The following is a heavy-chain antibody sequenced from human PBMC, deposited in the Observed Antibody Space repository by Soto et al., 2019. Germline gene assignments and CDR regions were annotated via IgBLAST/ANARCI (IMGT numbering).Heavy chain of an antibody. V-gene: IGHV3-7*01. Sequence: EVQLVESGGGLVQPGGSLRLSCAASGFTFTTYWMTWVRQPPGKGLEWVANMDQDGSERYYVDSVRGRLTISRDNAKNSLYLQMNSLRAEDTAVYYCVCGGNFFVYWGQGTLVTVSP. CDR3: VCGGNFFVY. CDR1: GFTFTTYW. D-gene: IGHD3-16*01. CDR2: MDQDGSER. J-gene: IGHJ4*02.